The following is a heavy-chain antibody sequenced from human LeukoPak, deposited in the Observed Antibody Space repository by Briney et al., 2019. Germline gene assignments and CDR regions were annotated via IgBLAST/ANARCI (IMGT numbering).Heavy chain of an antibody. CDR1: GFTFSSYA. J-gene: IGHJ6*03. CDR3: ARSPSYMDV. CDR2: ISYDGSNK. V-gene: IGHV3-30*04. Sequence: PGRSLKLSCAASGFTFSSYAMHWVRQAPGKGLEWVAVISYDGSNKYYADSVKGRFTISRDNAKNTLYLQMNSLRAEDTAVYYCARSPSYMDVWGKGTTVTVSS.